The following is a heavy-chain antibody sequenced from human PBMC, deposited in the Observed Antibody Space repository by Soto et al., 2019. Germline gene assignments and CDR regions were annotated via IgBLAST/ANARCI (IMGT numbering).Heavy chain of an antibody. CDR1: GFDFNKYA. V-gene: IGHV3-23*01. J-gene: IGHJ4*02. D-gene: IGHD2-2*02. CDR2: ITSNGDST. Sequence: GGSLRLSCAAFGFDFNKYAMTWVRQAPGKGLQWVSSITSNGDSTYYADSVKGRFTTSRDNSKNTLYLQMNSLGADDTAVFYCAKDSPSYTTSPFYFDSWGQGTLVTVSS. CDR3: AKDSPSYTTSPFYFDS.